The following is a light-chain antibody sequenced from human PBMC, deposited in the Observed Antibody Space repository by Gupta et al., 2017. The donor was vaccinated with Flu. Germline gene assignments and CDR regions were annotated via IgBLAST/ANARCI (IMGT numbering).Light chain of an antibody. CDR3: QQYNSFPMYT. J-gene: IGKJ2*01. CDR2: KAS. V-gene: IGKV1-5*03. Sequence: DIQMTQSPSTLSASVGDRVTFTCRASQNINNWLAWYQQKPGKAPKLLIYKASILESGVPSRFTGSGSGTEFTLTISGLQPADFATYYCQQYNSFPMYTFGQGIKLEIK. CDR1: QNINNW.